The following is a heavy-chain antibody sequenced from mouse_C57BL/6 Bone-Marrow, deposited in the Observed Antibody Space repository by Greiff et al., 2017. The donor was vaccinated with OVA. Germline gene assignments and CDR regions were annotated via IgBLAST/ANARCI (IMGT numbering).Heavy chain of an antibody. D-gene: IGHD1-1*01. V-gene: IGHV2-9-1*01. J-gene: IGHJ3*01. Sequence: VQVVESGPGLVAPSQSLSITCTVSGFSFTSYAISWVRQPPGKGLEWLGVIWTGGGTNYNSALKSRLSISKDNSKSQVFLKMNSLQTDDTARYYCATPGSSYAWFAYWGQGTLVTVSA. CDR1: GFSFTSYA. CDR3: ATPGSSYAWFAY. CDR2: IWTGGGT.